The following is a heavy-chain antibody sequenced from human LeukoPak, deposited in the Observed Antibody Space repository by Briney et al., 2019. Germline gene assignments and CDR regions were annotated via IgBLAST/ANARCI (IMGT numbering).Heavy chain of an antibody. J-gene: IGHJ5*02. CDR3: ARGGSGSRGWFDP. CDR2: IIPIFGTA. V-gene: IGHV1-69*13. D-gene: IGHD3-22*01. CDR1: GGTFSSYA. Sequence: ASVKVSCKASGGTFSSYAISWVRQAPGQGLEWMGGIIPIFGTANYAQKFQGRVTITADESTSTAYMELSSLRSEDTAAYYCARGGSGSRGWFDPWGQGTLVTVSS.